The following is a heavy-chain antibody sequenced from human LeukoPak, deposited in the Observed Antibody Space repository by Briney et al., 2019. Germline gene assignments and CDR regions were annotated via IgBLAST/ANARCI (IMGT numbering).Heavy chain of an antibody. CDR2: INTYNGDT. CDR1: GYPVSRYG. J-gene: IGHJ3*02. D-gene: IGHD3-16*02. CDR3: ARDRGYLPDTFDI. V-gene: IGHV1-18*01. Sequence: ASVKVSCKASGYPVSRYGISWVRQAPGQGLEWMGWINTYNGDTNYAQKFQGRVTMTTDTSTSTVYVELRSLRSDDTAVYYCARDRGYLPDTFDIWGQGTMVTASS.